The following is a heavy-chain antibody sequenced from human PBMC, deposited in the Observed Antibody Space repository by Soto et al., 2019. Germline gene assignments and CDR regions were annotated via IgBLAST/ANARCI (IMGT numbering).Heavy chain of an antibody. J-gene: IGHJ4*02. V-gene: IGHV3-30*18. CDR2: ISYDGSNK. D-gene: IGHD4-17*01. CDR3: AKDWATVTTSPFDY. Sequence: GGSLRLSCAASGFTFSSYGMHWVRQAPGKGLEWVAVISYDGSNKYYADSVKGRFTISRDNSKNTLYLQMNSLRAEDTAVYYCAKDWATVTTSPFDYWGQGTLVIGSS. CDR1: GFTFSSYG.